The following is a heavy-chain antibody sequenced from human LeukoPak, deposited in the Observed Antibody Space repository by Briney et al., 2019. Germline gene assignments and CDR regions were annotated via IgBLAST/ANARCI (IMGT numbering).Heavy chain of an antibody. V-gene: IGHV1-2*02. CDR3: ARPLSPYQYYFRN. J-gene: IGHJ4*02. Sequence: ASVKVSCKTSGYTFTAFYMHWVRQAPGQGLEWMGWIDPNSGGTNYAQKFQGRVTMTRDTSISTVYMELSSLRSDDTAVYYCARPLSPYQYYFRNWGQGTLVTVSS. D-gene: IGHD2/OR15-2a*01. CDR1: GYTFTAFY. CDR2: IDPNSGGT.